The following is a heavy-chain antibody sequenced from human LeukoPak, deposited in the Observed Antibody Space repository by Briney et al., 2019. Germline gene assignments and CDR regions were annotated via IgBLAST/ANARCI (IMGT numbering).Heavy chain of an antibody. CDR1: GFTFSSYA. J-gene: IGHJ5*02. D-gene: IGHD3-22*01. CDR3: ARDRGYFDP. Sequence: GGSLRLSCAASGFTFSSYAMHWVRQAPGKGLERVAVISYDGSNKYYADSVKGRFTISRDNSKNTLYLQMNSLRAEDTAVYYCARDRGYFDPWGQGTLVTVSS. CDR2: ISYDGSNK. V-gene: IGHV3-30*01.